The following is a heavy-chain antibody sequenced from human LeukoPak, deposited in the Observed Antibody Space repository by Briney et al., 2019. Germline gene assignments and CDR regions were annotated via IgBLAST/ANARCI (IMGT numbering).Heavy chain of an antibody. J-gene: IGHJ5*02. CDR3: ARDLTQYSSSPNWFEP. V-gene: IGHV3-20*01. CDR2: INWNGGST. CDR1: GFTFDDYG. Sequence: GGSLRLSCAASGFTFDDYGMSWVRQAPGKGLEWVSGINWNGGSTVYADSVKGRFTISRDNAKNSLYLQMNSLRAEDTALYHCARDLTQYSSSPNWFEPWGQGTLVTVPS. D-gene: IGHD6-6*01.